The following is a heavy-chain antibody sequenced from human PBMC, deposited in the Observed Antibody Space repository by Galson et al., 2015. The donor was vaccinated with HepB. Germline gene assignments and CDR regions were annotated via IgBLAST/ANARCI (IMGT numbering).Heavy chain of an antibody. CDR2: ITPSGDNT. CDR3: AKVFPEKTDGWYRQALYYFDS. J-gene: IGHJ4*02. D-gene: IGHD6-19*01. V-gene: IGHV3-23*01. Sequence: SLRLSCAASGFTFSYYAMSWVRQAPGKGLEWISAITPSGDNTYSADSMKGRFIISRDSSQNTLFLQMNSLRADDTAIYFCAKVFPEKTDGWYRQALYYFDSWGQGTRVTVSS. CDR1: GFTFSYYA.